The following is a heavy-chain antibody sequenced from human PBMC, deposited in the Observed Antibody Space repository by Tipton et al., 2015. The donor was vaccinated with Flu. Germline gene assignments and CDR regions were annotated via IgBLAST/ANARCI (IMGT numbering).Heavy chain of an antibody. V-gene: IGHV1-2*04. J-gene: IGHJ3*02. CDR1: GYTFTGYY. CDR2: INPNSGGT. CDR3: AKDGVRSCHGYAFDI. Sequence: QLVQSGAEVKKPGASVKVSCKASGYTFTGYYMHWVRQAPGQGLEWMGWINPNSGGTNYAQKFQGWVTMTRDTSISTAYMELSRLRSDDTAVYYCAKDGVRSCHGYAFDIWGQGTMVTVSS. D-gene: IGHD2-15*01.